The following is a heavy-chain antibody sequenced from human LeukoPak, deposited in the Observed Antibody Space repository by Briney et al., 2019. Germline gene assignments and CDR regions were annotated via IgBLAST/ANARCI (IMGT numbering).Heavy chain of an antibody. D-gene: IGHD5-12*01. Sequence: GGSLRLSCAASGFTFSSYSMNWVRQAPGKGLEWVSSISSSSSYIYYADSVEGRFTISRDNAKNSLYLQMNSLRAEDTAVYYCAREGYSGYDVDFDYWGQGTLVTVSS. V-gene: IGHV3-21*01. J-gene: IGHJ4*02. CDR2: ISSSSSYI. CDR3: AREGYSGYDVDFDY. CDR1: GFTFSSYS.